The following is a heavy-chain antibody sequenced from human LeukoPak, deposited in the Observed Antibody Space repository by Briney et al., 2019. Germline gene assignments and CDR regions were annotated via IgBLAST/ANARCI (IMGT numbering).Heavy chain of an antibody. Sequence: GGSLRLSCAASGFTFSSYAMSWVRQAPGKGLEWVAGLNWNGDKTGYADSVKGRFIVSRDNRKNSLHLQMNSLRAKDTALYYCAREGATGDQDAFDLWGQGTMVIVSS. CDR1: GFTFSSYA. CDR2: LNWNGDKT. CDR3: AREGATGDQDAFDL. D-gene: IGHD7-27*01. J-gene: IGHJ3*01. V-gene: IGHV3-20*04.